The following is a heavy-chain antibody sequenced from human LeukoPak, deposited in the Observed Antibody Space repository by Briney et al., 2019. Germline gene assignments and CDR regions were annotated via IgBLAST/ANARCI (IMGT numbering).Heavy chain of an antibody. CDR3: ASGISAQPFDY. V-gene: IGHV3-21*01. Sequence: GGSLRLSCAASGFTFSSYSMNWVRQAPGKGLEWVPSISSSSSYIYYADSVKGRFTISRDNAKNSLYLQMNSLRAEDTAVYYCASGISAQPFDYWGQGTLVTVSS. CDR2: ISSSSSYI. CDR1: GFTFSSYS. D-gene: IGHD2/OR15-2a*01. J-gene: IGHJ4*02.